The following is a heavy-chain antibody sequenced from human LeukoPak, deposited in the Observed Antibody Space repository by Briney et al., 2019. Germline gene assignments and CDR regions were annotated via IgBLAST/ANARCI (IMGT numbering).Heavy chain of an antibody. Sequence: PSETLSLTCAVDGGSFSGYYWSLIRQPPGKGLEWIGEVNHSGSTNYNPSLKSRVTISVDTSKNQFSLKLSSVTAADTAVYYCARGGRSGYSYGYGPNWFDPWGQGTLVTVSS. V-gene: IGHV4-34*01. D-gene: IGHD5-18*01. CDR3: ARGGRSGYSYGYGPNWFDP. CDR1: GGSFSGYY. J-gene: IGHJ5*02. CDR2: VNHSGST.